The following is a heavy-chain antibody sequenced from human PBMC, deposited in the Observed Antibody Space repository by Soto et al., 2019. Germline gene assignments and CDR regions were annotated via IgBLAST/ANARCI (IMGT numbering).Heavy chain of an antibody. J-gene: IGHJ5*02. D-gene: IGHD3-22*01. Sequence: GGSLRLSCAASGFTFSSYAMSWVRQAPGKGLEWVSAISGSGGSTYYADSVKGRFTISRDNSKNTLYLQMNSLRAEDTAVYYCANDYDSNGWFDPWGQGTLVTVSS. CDR2: ISGSGGST. CDR1: GFTFSSYA. CDR3: ANDYDSNGWFDP. V-gene: IGHV3-23*01.